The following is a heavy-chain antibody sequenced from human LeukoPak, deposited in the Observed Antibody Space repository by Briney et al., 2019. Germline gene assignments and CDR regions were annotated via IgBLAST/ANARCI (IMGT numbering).Heavy chain of an antibody. D-gene: IGHD3-10*01. V-gene: IGHV3-30-3*01. CDR3: ARVPRQRIYYGSGTVHAFDI. CDR1: GFTFSSYA. CDR2: ISYDGSNK. J-gene: IGHJ3*02. Sequence: GGSLRLSCAASGFTFSSYAMHWVRQAPGKGLEWVAVISYDGSNKYYADSVKGRFTISRDNSKNTLYLQMNSLRAEDTAVYYCARVPRQRIYYGSGTVHAFDIWGQGTMVTVSS.